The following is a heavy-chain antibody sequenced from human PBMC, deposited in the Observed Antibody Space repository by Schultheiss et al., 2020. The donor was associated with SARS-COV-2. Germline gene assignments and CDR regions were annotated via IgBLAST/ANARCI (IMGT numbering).Heavy chain of an antibody. CDR2: ISSSSSYI. CDR1: GFTFSSYS. Sequence: GESLKISCAASGFTFSSYSMNWVRQAPGKGLEWVPSISSSSSYIYYADSVKGRFTISRDNAKNSLYLQMNSLRAEDTAVYYCARGWDYGDYFDYWGQGTLVTVSS. J-gene: IGHJ4*02. D-gene: IGHD4-17*01. CDR3: ARGWDYGDYFDY. V-gene: IGHV3-21*01.